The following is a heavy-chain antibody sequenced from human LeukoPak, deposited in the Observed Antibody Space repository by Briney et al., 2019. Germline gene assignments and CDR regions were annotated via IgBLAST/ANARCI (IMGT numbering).Heavy chain of an antibody. D-gene: IGHD3-22*01. J-gene: IGHJ3*02. CDR1: GYSFTSYW. V-gene: IGHV5-51*01. Sequence: GESLKTSWKGSGYSFTSYWIGWVRQMPGKGLGWMGIIYPGDSDTRYSPSFQGQVTISADKSISTAYLQWSSLKASDTAMYYCARLVGYYDSSGYYWNDAFDIWGQGTMVTVSS. CDR2: IYPGDSDT. CDR3: ARLVGYYDSSGYYWNDAFDI.